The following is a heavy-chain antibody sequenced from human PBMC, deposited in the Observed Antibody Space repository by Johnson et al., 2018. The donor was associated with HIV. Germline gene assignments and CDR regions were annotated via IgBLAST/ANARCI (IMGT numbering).Heavy chain of an antibody. J-gene: IGHJ3*02. V-gene: IGHV3-15*01. CDR1: GFTFNNAW. CDR2: ITSKTDGGTT. Sequence: VQLVESGGGLVKPGGSLRLSCAVSGFTFNNAWVSWVRQAPGKGLEWVGRITSKTDGGTTDYAAPVKGRFPFSRDASKHTLYLQMNSLRAEDTAVYYCARAQPDYDILTGTYAFDIWGQGTMVTVSS. D-gene: IGHD3-9*01. CDR3: ARAQPDYDILTGTYAFDI.